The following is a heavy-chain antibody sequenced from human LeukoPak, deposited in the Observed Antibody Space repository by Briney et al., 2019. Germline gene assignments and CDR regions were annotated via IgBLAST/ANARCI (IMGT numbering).Heavy chain of an antibody. CDR3: ARLGKSGTYCYGSGSYLDY. D-gene: IGHD3-10*01. Sequence: PSETLSLTCTVSGGSISSSSYYWGWIRQPPGKGLEWIGSIYYSGSTYYNPSLKSRVTISVDTSKNQFSLKLSSVTAADTAVYYCARLGKSGTYCYGSGSYLDYWGQGTLVTVSS. J-gene: IGHJ4*02. CDR2: IYYSGST. V-gene: IGHV4-39*01. CDR1: GGSISSSSYY.